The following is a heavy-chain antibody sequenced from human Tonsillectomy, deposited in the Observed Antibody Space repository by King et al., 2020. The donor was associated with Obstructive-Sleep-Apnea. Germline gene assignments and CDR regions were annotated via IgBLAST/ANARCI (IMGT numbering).Heavy chain of an antibody. CDR3: ARIRYFDWFRHFDY. V-gene: IGHV3-7*03. CDR1: GFTFSSYW. D-gene: IGHD3-9*01. Sequence: VQLVESVGGLVQPGGSLRLSCAASGFTFSSYWMSWVRQAPGKGLEWVANIKQDGSEKYYVDSVKGRFTISRDNATNSLYLQMNSLRAEDTAVYYCARIRYFDWFRHFDYWGQGTLVTVSS. CDR2: IKQDGSEK. J-gene: IGHJ4*02.